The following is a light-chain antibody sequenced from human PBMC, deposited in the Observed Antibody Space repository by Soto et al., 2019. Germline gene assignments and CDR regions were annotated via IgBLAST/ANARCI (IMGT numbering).Light chain of an antibody. CDR3: QQRSNWPVT. Sequence: EIVLTQSPATLSLSPGERATLSCRASQIVSSYFAWYQQKPGQAPRLLIYDASNRATGIPARFSGSGSGTDFTLTISSLEPEDFAVYYCQQRSNWPVTFGQGTRVEIK. CDR1: QIVSSY. V-gene: IGKV3-11*01. CDR2: DAS. J-gene: IGKJ1*01.